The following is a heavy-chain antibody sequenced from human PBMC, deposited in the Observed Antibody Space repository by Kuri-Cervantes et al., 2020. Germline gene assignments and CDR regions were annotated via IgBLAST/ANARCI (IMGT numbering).Heavy chain of an antibody. D-gene: IGHD5-12*01. V-gene: IGHV3-48*04. Sequence: GESLKISCAASGFTFSSYSMNWVRQAPGKGLEWVSYISSSGSTIYYADSVKGRFTISRDNAKNSLYLQMNSLRAEDTAVYYCARSGYSGYDFEGTYYYYYMDVWGKGTTVTVSS. CDR1: GFTFSSYS. CDR3: ARSGYSGYDFEGTYYYYYMDV. CDR2: ISSSGSTI. J-gene: IGHJ6*03.